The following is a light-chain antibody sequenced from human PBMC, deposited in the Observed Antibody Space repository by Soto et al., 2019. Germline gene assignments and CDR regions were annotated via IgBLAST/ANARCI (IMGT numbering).Light chain of an antibody. J-gene: IGLJ1*01. CDR1: SSDVGGYNY. CDR2: EVS. V-gene: IGLV2-14*01. Sequence: QSALTQPASVSGSPGQSITISCTGTSSDVGGYNYVSWYQQHPGKAPKLMIYEVSNRPSGVSNRFSGSKSGNTASLTISGLQAEDEADYYCSPYTSSSTPLYVFGTGTKLTVL. CDR3: SPYTSSSTPLYV.